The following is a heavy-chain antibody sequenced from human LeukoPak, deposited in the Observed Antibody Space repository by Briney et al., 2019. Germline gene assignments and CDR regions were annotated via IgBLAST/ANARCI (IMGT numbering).Heavy chain of an antibody. CDR1: GLTFSHAW. Sequence: GGSLRLSCAASGLTFSHAWMNWVRQAPGKGLEWVGHIKIKSDGGTTDYAAPVKGRFTISRDDSKNTLFLQMNSLKIEDTAVYYCTTANSYYYGRSGSAFDYWGQGTLVTVSS. J-gene: IGHJ4*02. CDR2: IKIKSDGGTT. D-gene: IGHD3-22*01. V-gene: IGHV3-15*01. CDR3: TTANSYYYGRSGSAFDY.